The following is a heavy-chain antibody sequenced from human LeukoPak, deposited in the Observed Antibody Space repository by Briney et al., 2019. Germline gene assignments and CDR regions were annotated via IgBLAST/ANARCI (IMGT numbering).Heavy chain of an antibody. V-gene: IGHV1-3*01. J-gene: IGHJ4*02. D-gene: IGHD6-19*01. CDR2: INAGNGNT. Sequence: ASVKVSCKASGCTFTSYAMHWVRQAPGQRLEWMGWINAGNGNTKYSQRFQGRVTITRDTSASTAYMELSSLRSEDTAVYYCARGWLVSHFDYWGQGTLVTVSS. CDR1: GCTFTSYA. CDR3: ARGWLVSHFDY.